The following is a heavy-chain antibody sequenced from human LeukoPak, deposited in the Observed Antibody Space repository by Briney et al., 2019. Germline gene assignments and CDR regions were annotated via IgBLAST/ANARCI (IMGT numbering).Heavy chain of an antibody. V-gene: IGHV3-9*01. J-gene: IGHJ5*02. CDR2: ISWNSGSI. Sequence: GGSLRLSCAASGFTFDDYAMHWVRQAPGKGLEWVSGISWNSGSIGYADSVKGRFTISRDNAKNSLYLQMDSLRAEDTALYYCVKDAGTAWGQGTLVTVSS. D-gene: IGHD2-8*02. CDR1: GFTFDDYA. CDR3: VKDAGTA.